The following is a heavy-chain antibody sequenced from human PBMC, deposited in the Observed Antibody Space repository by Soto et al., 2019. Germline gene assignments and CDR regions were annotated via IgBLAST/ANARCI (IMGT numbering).Heavy chain of an antibody. CDR1: GFTFSSYS. D-gene: IGHD3-22*01. CDR2: ISSSSSTI. Sequence: GGSLRLSCAASGFTFSSYSMNWVRQAPGKGLEWVSYISSSSSTIYYADSVKGRFTISRDNAKNSLYLQMNSLRDEDTAVYYCARPSIYYDSSGYWDAFDIWGQGTMVTVSS. J-gene: IGHJ3*02. V-gene: IGHV3-48*02. CDR3: ARPSIYYDSSGYWDAFDI.